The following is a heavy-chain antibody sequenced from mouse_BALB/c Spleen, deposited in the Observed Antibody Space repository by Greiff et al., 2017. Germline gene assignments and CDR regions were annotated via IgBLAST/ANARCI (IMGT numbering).Heavy chain of an antibody. Sequence: EVKLQESGPELVKPGASVKVSCKASGYSFTDYNMYWVKQSHGKSLEWIGYIDPYNGGTSYNQKFKGKATLTVDKSSSTAFMHLNSLTSEDSAVYYCASRGGVIRKSSYYYAMDYWGQGTSVTVSS. CDR2: IDPYNGGT. CDR3: ASRGGVIRKSSYYYAMDY. V-gene: IGHV1S135*01. J-gene: IGHJ4*01. CDR1: GYSFTDYN. D-gene: IGHD2-4*01.